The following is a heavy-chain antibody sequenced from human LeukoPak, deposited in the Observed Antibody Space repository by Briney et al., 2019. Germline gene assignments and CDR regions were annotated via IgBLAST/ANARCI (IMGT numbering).Heavy chain of an antibody. CDR2: ISAYNGNT. CDR1: GYTFTSYG. J-gene: IGHJ4*02. D-gene: IGHD3-9*01. V-gene: IGHV1-18*01. CDR3: ARPLGYDILTGYQYYFDY. Sequence: ASVKVSCKASGYTFTSYGISWVRQAPGQGLEWMGWISAYNGNTNYAQKLRGRVTMTTDTSTSTAYMELRSLRSDDTAVYYCARPLGYDILTGYQYYFDYWGQGTLVTVSS.